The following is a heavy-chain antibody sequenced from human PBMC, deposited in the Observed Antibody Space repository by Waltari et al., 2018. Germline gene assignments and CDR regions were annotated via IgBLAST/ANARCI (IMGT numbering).Heavy chain of an antibody. CDR2: IYQSARGQ. CDR1: EFRFTNYW. J-gene: IGHJ4*02. Sequence: EVQLVESGGGLVQPGGSRRLSCAASEFRFTNYWMHWVRQGPGKWLVWGRRIYQSARGQRLVGSVRCRLPISRDNVNNPGLLPMNRLGAEDTAVYYCVRGRHFDWSPIDYWGQGTPVTVSS. CDR3: VRGRHFDWSPIDY. D-gene: IGHD3-9*01. V-gene: IGHV3-74*01.